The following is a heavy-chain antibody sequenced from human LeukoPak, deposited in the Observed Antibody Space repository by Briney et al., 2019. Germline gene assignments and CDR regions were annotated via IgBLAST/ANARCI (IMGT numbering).Heavy chain of an antibody. D-gene: IGHD3-3*01. CDR1: GGSFSGYY. CDR2: INHSGST. Sequence: SETLSLTCVVYGGSFSGYYWSWIRQPPGKGLEWIGEINHSGSTNYNPSLKSRVTISVDTSKNQFSLKLSSVTAADTAVYYCARGRMTIFGVATFDPWGQGTLVTVSS. CDR3: ARGRMTIFGVATFDP. J-gene: IGHJ5*02. V-gene: IGHV4-34*01.